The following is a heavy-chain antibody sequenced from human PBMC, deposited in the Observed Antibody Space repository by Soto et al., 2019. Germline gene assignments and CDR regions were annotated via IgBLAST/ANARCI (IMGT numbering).Heavy chain of an antibody. CDR3: ARDVESGSSQYYYYYYGMDV. J-gene: IGHJ6*02. CDR1: GFTFSSYA. D-gene: IGHD1-26*01. V-gene: IGHV3-30-3*01. Sequence: QVQLVESGGGVVQPGRSLRLSCAASGFTFSSYAMHWVRQAPGKGLEWVAVISYDGSNKYYADSVKGRFTISRDNSKNTLYLQMNSLRAEDTAVYYCARDVESGSSQYYYYYYGMDVWSQGTTVTVSS. CDR2: ISYDGSNK.